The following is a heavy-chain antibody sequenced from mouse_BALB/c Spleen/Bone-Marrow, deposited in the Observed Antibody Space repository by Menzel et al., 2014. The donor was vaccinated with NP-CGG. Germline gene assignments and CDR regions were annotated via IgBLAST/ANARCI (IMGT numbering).Heavy chain of an antibody. V-gene: IGHV1-14*01. CDR1: GYTFTSYV. CDR2: INPYNDGT. Sequence: EVKLVESGPELAKPGASVKMSCKASGYTFTSYVMHWVKQKPGQGLEWIGYINPYNDGTKYNEKFKGKATLTSDKSSSTAYMELSSLTSEDSAVYYCARSGRYDGFAYWGQGTLVTVSA. J-gene: IGHJ3*01. CDR3: ARSGRYDGFAY. D-gene: IGHD2-14*01.